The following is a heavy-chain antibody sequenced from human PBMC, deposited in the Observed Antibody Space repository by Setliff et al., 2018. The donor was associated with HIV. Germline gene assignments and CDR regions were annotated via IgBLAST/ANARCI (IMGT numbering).Heavy chain of an antibody. J-gene: IGHJ6*01. CDR2: VYYTGST. V-gene: IGHV4-39*02. D-gene: IGHD3-10*01. Sequence: SETLSLTCTVSGGSISTATFYWNWIRQPPGKALEWLGIVYYTGSTNYNPSLKSRVAMSVDTSKNQFSLKLSSVTAADTAVYYCARDNSYYYGSGSHYWYGMDVWGQGTTVTVSS. CDR3: ARDNSYYYGSGSHYWYGMDV. CDR1: GGSISTATFY.